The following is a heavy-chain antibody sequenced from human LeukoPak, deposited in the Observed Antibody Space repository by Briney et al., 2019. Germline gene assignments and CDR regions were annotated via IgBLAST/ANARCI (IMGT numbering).Heavy chain of an antibody. Sequence: SVKVSCKASGGTFSSYAISWVRQAPGQXLXWMGRIIPILGIANYAQKFQGRVTITADKSTSTAYMELSSLRSEDTAVYYCARGCGGDCYSAFDIWGQGTMVTVSS. CDR2: IIPILGIA. J-gene: IGHJ3*02. CDR1: GGTFSSYA. D-gene: IGHD2-21*02. V-gene: IGHV1-69*04. CDR3: ARGCGGDCYSAFDI.